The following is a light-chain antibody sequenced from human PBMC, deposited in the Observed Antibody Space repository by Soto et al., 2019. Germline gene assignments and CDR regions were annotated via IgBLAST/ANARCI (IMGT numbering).Light chain of an antibody. CDR1: SSDVGSYNY. Sequence: QSALTQPPSASGSPGQSVTISCTGTSSDVGSYNYVSWYQQHPGKAPKLMIYEVSKRPSGVPDRFSGSKSGNTASLTVSELQAEDEADYYCSSYTGSNNLLFGGGTKLTVL. V-gene: IGLV2-8*01. J-gene: IGLJ2*01. CDR2: EVS. CDR3: SSYTGSNNLL.